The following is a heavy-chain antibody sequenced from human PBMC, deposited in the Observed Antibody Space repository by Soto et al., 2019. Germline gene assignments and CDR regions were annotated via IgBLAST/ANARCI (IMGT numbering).Heavy chain of an antibody. CDR3: ARDGGSGPLGAVDI. Sequence: EERLVQSGGGLAQPGGSLRLSCAASGFTFRSYWMHWVRQAPGKGLSWVSRIDTDGSSITYADSVKDRFTSSRDNGKNTLYLQMNSLRADDTAVYYCARDGGSGPLGAVDIWGLGTMVTVSS. CDR1: GFTFRSYW. D-gene: IGHD6-25*01. J-gene: IGHJ3*02. CDR2: IDTDGSSI. V-gene: IGHV3-74*01.